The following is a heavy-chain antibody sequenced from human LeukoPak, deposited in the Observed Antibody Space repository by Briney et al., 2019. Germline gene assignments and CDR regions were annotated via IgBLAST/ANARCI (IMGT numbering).Heavy chain of an antibody. CDR2: IIPIFGTA. CDR1: GDTFSSYA. J-gene: IGHJ4*02. Sequence: SVKLSCKASGDTFSSYAISWVRQAPGQGLEWMGGIIPIFGTANYAQKFQGRVTITADESTSTAYMELSSLRSEDTAVYYCARRSWTDYNFDFWGQGTLVTVSS. V-gene: IGHV1-69*13. CDR3: ARRSWTDYNFDF. D-gene: IGHD1-1*01.